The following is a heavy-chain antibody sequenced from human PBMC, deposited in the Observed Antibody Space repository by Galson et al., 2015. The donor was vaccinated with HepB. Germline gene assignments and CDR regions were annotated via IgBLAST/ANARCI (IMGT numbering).Heavy chain of an antibody. CDR2: TSHDGINT. Sequence: SLRLSCAASGFIFSAYPMNWVRQAPGKGLEWVAVTSHDGINTYYAESVKGRFTFSRDNSKNTLTLQMNTLRADDTAVYYCVRGEPSVISYDDFWKSSYIGGYFDYWGQGTLVTVSS. V-gene: IGHV3-30*04. CDR3: VRGEPSVISYDDFWKSSYIGGYFDY. J-gene: IGHJ4*02. D-gene: IGHD3-3*01. CDR1: GFIFSAYP.